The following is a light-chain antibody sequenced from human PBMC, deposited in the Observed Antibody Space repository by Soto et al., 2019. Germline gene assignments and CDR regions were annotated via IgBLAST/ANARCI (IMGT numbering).Light chain of an antibody. Sequence: EIVMTQSPATLSASPGERATLSCRASQSVSSNLAWYQQKPDQAPRLLIYGASTRATGIPARFSGSGSGTQFTLTISSLQSEDFAVYYCQHYNNWPPWTFGQGTKVEIK. J-gene: IGKJ1*01. V-gene: IGKV3-15*01. CDR2: GAS. CDR1: QSVSSN. CDR3: QHYNNWPPWT.